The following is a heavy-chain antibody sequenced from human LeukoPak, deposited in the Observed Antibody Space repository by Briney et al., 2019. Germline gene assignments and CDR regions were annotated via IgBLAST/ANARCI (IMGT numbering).Heavy chain of an antibody. Sequence: GGSLRLSCAASGFTFSSYAMSWVRQAPGKGLEWVSVISGSGGRTYYADSVKGRFTISRDNSKNTLYLQMSSLRVEDTAIYYCAKQAEDFGDSMTDYWGQGTLVTVSS. D-gene: IGHD2-15*01. CDR1: GFTFSSYA. V-gene: IGHV3-23*01. J-gene: IGHJ4*02. CDR2: ISGSGGRT. CDR3: AKQAEDFGDSMTDY.